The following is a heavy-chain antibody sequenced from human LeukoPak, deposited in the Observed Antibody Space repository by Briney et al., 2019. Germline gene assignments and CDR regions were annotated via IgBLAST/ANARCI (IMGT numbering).Heavy chain of an antibody. Sequence: SETLSLTCAVYGGSFSGYYWSWIRQPPGKGLEWIGEINHSGSTNYNPSLKGQVTISVDTSKNQFSLKLSSVTAADTAVYYCARFRYGSGSYPKNYYYMDVWGKGTTVTVSS. V-gene: IGHV4-34*01. CDR2: INHSGST. J-gene: IGHJ6*03. CDR3: ARFRYGSGSYPKNYYYMDV. CDR1: GGSFSGYY. D-gene: IGHD3-10*01.